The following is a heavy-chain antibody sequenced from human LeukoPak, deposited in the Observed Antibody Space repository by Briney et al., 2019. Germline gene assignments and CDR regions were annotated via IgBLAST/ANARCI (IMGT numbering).Heavy chain of an antibody. Sequence: GGSLRLSCAASGFTVSSNYMSWVRQAPGKGLEWVSVIYSGGSTYYADSVKGRFTFSRDNSKNTLHLQMNSLRAEDTAVYYCAKVGTTWIQLWSQYYFDYWGQGTLVTVSS. CDR2: IYSGGST. J-gene: IGHJ4*02. CDR3: AKVGTTWIQLWSQYYFDY. D-gene: IGHD5-18*01. V-gene: IGHV3-53*01. CDR1: GFTVSSNY.